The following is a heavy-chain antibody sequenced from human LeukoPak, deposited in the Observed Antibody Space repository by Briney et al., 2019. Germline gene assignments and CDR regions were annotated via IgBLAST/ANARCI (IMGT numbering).Heavy chain of an antibody. CDR3: ARDDVLMVYQNNNWFDP. D-gene: IGHD2-8*01. CDR2: IGSSSSTI. CDR1: GFTFSSYS. V-gene: IGHV3-48*01. J-gene: IGHJ5*02. Sequence: GGSLRLSCAASGFTFSSYSMNWVRQAPGKGLEWVSYIGSSSSTIYYADSVKGRFTISRDNAKNSLYLQMNSLRAEDTAVYYCARDDVLMVYQNNNWFDPWGQGTLVTVSS.